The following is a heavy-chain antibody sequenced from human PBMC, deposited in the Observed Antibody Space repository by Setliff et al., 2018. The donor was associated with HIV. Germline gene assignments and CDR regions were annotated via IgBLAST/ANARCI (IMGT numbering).Heavy chain of an antibody. Sequence: ASVKVSCKASGYTFTNYGISWVRQAPGQGLEWMGWISAYNGNTNYAQKLQGRVTMTTDTSTSTACMELRSLRSDDTAVYYCARYGSGWPLWYFDLWGRGTLVTVSS. CDR1: GYTFTNYG. V-gene: IGHV1-18*01. J-gene: IGHJ2*01. CDR3: ARYGSGWPLWYFDL. D-gene: IGHD6-19*01. CDR2: ISAYNGNT.